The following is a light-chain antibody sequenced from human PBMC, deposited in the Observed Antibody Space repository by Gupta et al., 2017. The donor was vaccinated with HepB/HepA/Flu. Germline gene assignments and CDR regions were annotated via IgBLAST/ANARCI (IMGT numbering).Light chain of an antibody. CDR2: DVT. V-gene: IGLV2-14*01. J-gene: IGLJ1*01. CDR1: SSDVGAYNY. Sequence: QSALTQPASVSGSPRQSITISCTGTSSDVGAYNYVSWYQQHPGKAPKLLIYDVTYRPSGVSYRFSGSKFGNTASLTISGLQAEDEADYYCNSYTGRSIPYVFGTGTRVTLL. CDR3: NSYTGRSIPYV.